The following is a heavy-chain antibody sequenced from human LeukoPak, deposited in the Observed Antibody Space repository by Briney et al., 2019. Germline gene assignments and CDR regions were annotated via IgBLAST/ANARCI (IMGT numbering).Heavy chain of an antibody. J-gene: IGHJ5*02. CDR3: ARRKRPIVVVPAAPFDP. CDR1: GGSISTYC. V-gene: IGHV4-4*07. Sequence: SETLSLTCTVSGGSISTYCWSWIRQPAGKGLEWIGHICTSGSTNYNPSLKSRVTISVDTSKNQFSLKLSSVTAADTAVYYCARRKRPIVVVPAAPFDPWGQGTLVTVSS. CDR2: ICTSGST. D-gene: IGHD2-2*01.